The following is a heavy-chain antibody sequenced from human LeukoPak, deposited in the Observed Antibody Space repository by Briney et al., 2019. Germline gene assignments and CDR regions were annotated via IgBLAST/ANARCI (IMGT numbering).Heavy chain of an antibody. J-gene: IGHJ4*02. CDR1: GFTFSSYG. Sequence: GGSLRLSCAASGFTFSSYGMNWVRQAPGKGLEWVSYIRGGGITTRYADSVKGRFTISRDNGKNSLYLQMNSLRAEDTAVYYCARNANGVMLFDSWGQGTLVTVSS. V-gene: IGHV3-48*03. CDR2: IRGGGITT. D-gene: IGHD2-8*01. CDR3: ARNANGVMLFDS.